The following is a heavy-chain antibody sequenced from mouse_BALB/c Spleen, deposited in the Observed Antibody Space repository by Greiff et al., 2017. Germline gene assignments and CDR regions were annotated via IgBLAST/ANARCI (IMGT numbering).Heavy chain of an antibody. D-gene: IGHD2-3*01. CDR3: TNFDGYFAY. J-gene: IGHJ3*01. Sequence: LVESGAELVKPGASVKLSCKASGYTFTSYYMYWVKQRPGQGLEWIGEINPSNGGTNFNEKFKSKATLTVDKSSSTAYMQLSSLTSEDSAVYYCTNFDGYFAYWGQGTLVTVSA. CDR1: GYTFTSYY. V-gene: IGHV1S81*02. CDR2: INPSNGGT.